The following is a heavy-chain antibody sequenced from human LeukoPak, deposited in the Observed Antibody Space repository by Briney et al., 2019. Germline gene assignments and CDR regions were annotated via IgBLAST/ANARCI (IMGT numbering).Heavy chain of an antibody. CDR2: IKQDGSEK. Sequence: GGSLRLSCAASGFSVSSYWMSWVRQAPGKGLEWVANIKQDGSEKHYVDSVKGRFTISKDNAKNSLYLQMNSLRAEDTGVYYCARYSGNPASFEYWGQGTLVTVSS. CDR1: GFSVSSYW. D-gene: IGHD1-26*01. V-gene: IGHV3-7*01. J-gene: IGHJ4*02. CDR3: ARYSGNPASFEY.